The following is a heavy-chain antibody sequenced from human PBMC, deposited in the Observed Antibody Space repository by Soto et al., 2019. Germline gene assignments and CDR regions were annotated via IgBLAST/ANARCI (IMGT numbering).Heavy chain of an antibody. CDR1: GVSISSYY. CDR3: ARWGFAATGYFDS. Sequence: SETLSLTCTVSGVSISSYYWSWIRQPPGKGLGWIGYIYYSGSTNYNPSLKSRVTISVDTSKNQFSLKLSSVTAADTAVYYCARWGFAATGYFDSWGQGTLVTVSS. CDR2: IYYSGST. V-gene: IGHV4-59*01. D-gene: IGHD1-1*01. J-gene: IGHJ4*02.